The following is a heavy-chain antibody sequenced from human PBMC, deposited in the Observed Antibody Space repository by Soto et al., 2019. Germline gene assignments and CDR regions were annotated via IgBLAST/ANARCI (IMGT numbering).Heavy chain of an antibody. J-gene: IGHJ4*02. V-gene: IGHV1-18*01. CDR2: ISAYNGNT. CDR3: ARTPSWYSSGWYVDY. Sequence: GASVKVSCKASGDTFTSYGISCVRQAPGQGLEWMGWISAYNGNTNYAQKLQGRVTMTTDTSTSTAYMELRSLRSDDTAVYYCARTPSWYSSGWYVDYWGQGTLVTVSS. D-gene: IGHD6-19*01. CDR1: GDTFTSYG.